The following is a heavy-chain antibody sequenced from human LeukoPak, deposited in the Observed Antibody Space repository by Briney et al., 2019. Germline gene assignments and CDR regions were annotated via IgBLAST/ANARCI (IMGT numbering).Heavy chain of an antibody. CDR2: MNPNSGNT. J-gene: IGHJ6*02. D-gene: IGHD6-19*01. Sequence: ASVKVSCKASGYTFTSYDIYWVRQATGQGLEWMGWMNPNSGNTGYAQKFQGRVTMTRNTSISTAYMELSSLRSEDTAVYYCARGSTSGWYSYYYYYGMDVWGQGTTVTVSS. CDR1: GYTFTSYD. V-gene: IGHV1-8*01. CDR3: ARGSTSGWYSYYYYYGMDV.